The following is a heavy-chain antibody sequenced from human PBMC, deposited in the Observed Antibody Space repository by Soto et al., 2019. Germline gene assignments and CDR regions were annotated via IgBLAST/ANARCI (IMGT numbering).Heavy chain of an antibody. CDR2: IWYDGSNK. Sequence: GGSLRLSCAASGFTFSSYGMHWVRQAPGKGLEWVAVIWYDGSNKYYADSVKGRFTISRDNSKNTLYLQMNSLRAEDTAVYYCAKDPDPTHYYYYGMDVWGQGTTVTVSS. J-gene: IGHJ6*02. V-gene: IGHV3-33*06. CDR1: GFTFSSYG. CDR3: AKDPDPTHYYYYGMDV.